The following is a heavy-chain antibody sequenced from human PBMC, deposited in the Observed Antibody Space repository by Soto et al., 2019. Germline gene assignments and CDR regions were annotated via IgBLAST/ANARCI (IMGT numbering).Heavy chain of an antibody. J-gene: IGHJ5*02. CDR3: AREGYCSSTSCPEEWNWFDP. D-gene: IGHD2-2*01. CDR1: GFTFSSYW. CDR2: IKQDGSEK. Sequence: EVQLVESGGGLVQPGGSLRLSCAASGFTFSSYWMSWVRQAPGKGLEWVANIKQDGSEKYYVDSVKGRFTISRDNAKNSLYLQMNSLRAEDTAVYYCAREGYCSSTSCPEEWNWFDPWGQGTLVTVSS. V-gene: IGHV3-7*03.